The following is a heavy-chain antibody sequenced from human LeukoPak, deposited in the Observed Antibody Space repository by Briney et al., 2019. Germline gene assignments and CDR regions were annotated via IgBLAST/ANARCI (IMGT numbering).Heavy chain of an antibody. V-gene: IGHV3-11*01. D-gene: IGHD3-10*01. CDR3: AYMRGLYYGIDY. J-gene: IGHJ4*02. CDR2: ISGSGNTI. Sequence: GGSLRLSCAASGFTFSDSYMSWTRQAPGRGLEWVSYISGSGNTIYYADSVKGRFTISRDNSKNTLYLQMNSLRAEDTAVYYCAYMRGLYYGIDYWGQGTLVTVSS. CDR1: GFTFSDSY.